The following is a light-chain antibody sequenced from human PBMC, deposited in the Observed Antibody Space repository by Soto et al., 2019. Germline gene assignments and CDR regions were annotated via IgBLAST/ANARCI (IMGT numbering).Light chain of an antibody. V-gene: IGLV2-14*01. CDR3: SSYTSSSTWV. Sequence: QSVRTQPASVSGSHGQSITISCTGTSSDVGGYNYVSWYQQHPGKAPKLMIYDVSNRPSGVSNRFSGSKSGNTASLTISGLQAEDEADYYCSSYTSSSTWVFGTGTKVTVL. CDR1: SSDVGGYNY. CDR2: DVS. J-gene: IGLJ1*01.